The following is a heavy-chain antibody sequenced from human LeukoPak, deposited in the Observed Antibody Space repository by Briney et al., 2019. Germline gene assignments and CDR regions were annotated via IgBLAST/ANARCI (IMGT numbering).Heavy chain of an antibody. Sequence: GGSLRLSCTTSGFTFASLGMHWVRQAPGKGLEWVSYISSSGSTIYHADSVKGRFTISRDNAKNSLYLQMNSLRAEDTAVYYCAELGITMIGGVWGKGTTVTISS. CDR2: ISSSGSTI. D-gene: IGHD3-10*02. CDR1: GFTFASLG. J-gene: IGHJ6*04. CDR3: AELGITMIGGV. V-gene: IGHV3-48*03.